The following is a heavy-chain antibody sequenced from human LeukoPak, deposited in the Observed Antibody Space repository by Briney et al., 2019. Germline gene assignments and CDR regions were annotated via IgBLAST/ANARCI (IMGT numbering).Heavy chain of an antibody. Sequence: PSETLSLTCTVSGGSVSSYYWSWIRRPPGRGLELIAYLSHSGSSDSNPSLTSRVTTLVDTSKNQSSLKLTSVTAADTAVYYCARHGRSGGYCTWFDPWGQGTLVTVSS. V-gene: IGHV4-59*02. CDR3: ARHGRSGGYCTWFDP. CDR1: GGSVSSYY. D-gene: IGHD1-26*01. CDR2: LSHSGSS. J-gene: IGHJ5*02.